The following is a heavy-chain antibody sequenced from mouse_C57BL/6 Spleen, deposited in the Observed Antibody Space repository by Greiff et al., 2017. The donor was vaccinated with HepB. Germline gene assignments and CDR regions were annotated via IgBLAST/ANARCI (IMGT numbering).Heavy chain of an antibody. CDR3: ARSYYDYFDY. J-gene: IGHJ2*01. V-gene: IGHV5-9*01. CDR1: GFTFSSYT. Sequence: EVKLVESGGGLVKPGGSLKLSCAASGFTFSSYTMSWVRQTPEKRLEWVATISGGGGNTYYPDSVKGRFTISRDNAKNTLYLQMSSLRSEDTALYYCARSYYDYFDYWGQGTTLTVSS. D-gene: IGHD1-1*01. CDR2: ISGGGGNT.